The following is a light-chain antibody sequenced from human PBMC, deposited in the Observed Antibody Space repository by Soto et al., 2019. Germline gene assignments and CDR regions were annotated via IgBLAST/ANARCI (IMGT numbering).Light chain of an antibody. V-gene: IGKV3-20*01. Sequence: DIVLTQSPGTLSLSPGERATLSCRASQSVSSKYLAWYQQKPGQAPRFLIYAASSRATGIPDRFSGSGSGTNFTLTISRLEPEDFAVYYCQHYGSSPPITFGQGTRQEIK. CDR3: QHYGSSPPIT. CDR2: AAS. CDR1: QSVSSKY. J-gene: IGKJ5*01.